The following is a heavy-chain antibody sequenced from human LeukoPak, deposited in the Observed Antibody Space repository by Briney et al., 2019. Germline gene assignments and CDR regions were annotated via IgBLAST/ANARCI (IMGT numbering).Heavy chain of an antibody. CDR2: IDWDDDK. CDR3: ARITTVTTAFDY. V-gene: IGHV2-70*11. D-gene: IGHD4-17*01. CDR1: GFALSTSGMC. Sequence: ESGPALVKPTQTLTLTCTFSGFALSTSGMCVSWIRQPPGKALEWLARIDWDDDKYYSTSLKTRLTISKDTSKNQVVLTMTNMDPVDTATYYCARITTVTTAFDYWGQGTLVTVSS. J-gene: IGHJ4*02.